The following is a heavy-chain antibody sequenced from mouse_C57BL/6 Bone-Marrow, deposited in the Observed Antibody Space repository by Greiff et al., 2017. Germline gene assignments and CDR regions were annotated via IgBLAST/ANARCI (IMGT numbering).Heavy chain of an antibody. D-gene: IGHD4-1*02. CDR2: IRNKANGYTT. Sequence: EVKVVESGGGLVQPGGSLSLSFAASGFPFPDYSISWFRQPPGKALEWLGFIRNKANGYTTEYSASVKGRFTISRDNSQSILYLQMNALRAEDSATYYCARYPTGTRAMDYWGQGTSVTVSS. J-gene: IGHJ4*01. CDR3: ARYPTGTRAMDY. CDR1: GFPFPDYS. V-gene: IGHV7-3*01.